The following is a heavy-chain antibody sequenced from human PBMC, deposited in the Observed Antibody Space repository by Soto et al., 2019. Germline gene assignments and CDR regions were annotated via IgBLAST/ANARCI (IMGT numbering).Heavy chain of an antibody. V-gene: IGHV3-53*01. CDR3: AREGDTIFGVVDY. J-gene: IGHJ4*02. Sequence: GGSLRLSCAASGFTVSSNYMSWVRQAPGKGLEWVSVIYSGGSTYYADSVKGRFTISRDNSKNTLYLQMNSLRAEDTAVYYCAREGDTIFGVVDYWGQGTLVTVSS. D-gene: IGHD3-3*01. CDR1: GFTVSSNY. CDR2: IYSGGST.